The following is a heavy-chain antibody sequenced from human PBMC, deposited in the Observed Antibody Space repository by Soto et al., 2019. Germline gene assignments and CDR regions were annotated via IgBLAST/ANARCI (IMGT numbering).Heavy chain of an antibody. CDR1: GFTFSSYG. Sequence: GGSLRLSCAASGFTFSSYGMHWVRQAPGKGLEWVAVIWYDGSNKYYADSVKGRFTISRDNSKNTLYLQMNSLRAEDTAVYYCARESGDYYDYIKSHFDYWGQGTLVTVSS. J-gene: IGHJ4*02. CDR3: ARESGDYYDYIKSHFDY. CDR2: IWYDGSNK. D-gene: IGHD3-16*01. V-gene: IGHV3-33*01.